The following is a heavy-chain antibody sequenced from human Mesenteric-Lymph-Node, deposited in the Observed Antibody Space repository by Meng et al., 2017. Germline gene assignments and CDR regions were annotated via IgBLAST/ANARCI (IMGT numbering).Heavy chain of an antibody. CDR2: LSGSGYTT. J-gene: IGHJ6*02. CDR1: GLTFSFYA. Sequence: GEFLKISCAASGLTFSFYAIHWVRQAPGKGLECVSGLSGSGYTTHYGDCVKGRFTISRDNSKNTLYLQMNSLRAEDTAVYFCMKDTPGVPGDSVNYYFYAMDVWGQGTTVTVSS. CDR3: MKDTPGVPGDSVNYYFYAMDV. D-gene: IGHD3-10*01. V-gene: IGHV3-23*01.